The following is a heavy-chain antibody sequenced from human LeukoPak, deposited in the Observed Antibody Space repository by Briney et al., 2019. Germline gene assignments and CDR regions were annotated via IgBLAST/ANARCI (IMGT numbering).Heavy chain of an antibody. V-gene: IGHV3-23*01. J-gene: IGHJ4*02. CDR2: ISGSGGST. CDR1: GFSLNTYA. D-gene: IGHD3-10*01. Sequence: SGGSLRLSCKVSGFSLNTYAMSWVRQAPGNGLEWVSAISGSGGSTYCADSVKGRFTISRDNSENTLYLQMNSLGAEDTAVYYCAKDTGRQYGSGSYSNYWGQGTLVTVSS. CDR3: AKDTGRQYGSGSYSNY.